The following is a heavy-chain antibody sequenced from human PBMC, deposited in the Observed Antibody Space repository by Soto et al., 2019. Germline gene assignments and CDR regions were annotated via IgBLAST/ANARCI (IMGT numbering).Heavy chain of an antibody. J-gene: IGHJ6*02. D-gene: IGHD1-26*01. CDR3: AKDPPWTVGPLAMDV. CDR1: GFAFSTHA. CDR2: FSGSGGNI. Sequence: LRLSCVASGFAFSTHAMSWVRQAPGKGLEWVSTFSGSGGNIYYAESVKGRLTISRDDSKNTLYLQMNSLRVEDTAVYYCAKDPPWTVGPLAMDVWGQGTTVTVSS. V-gene: IGHV3-23*01.